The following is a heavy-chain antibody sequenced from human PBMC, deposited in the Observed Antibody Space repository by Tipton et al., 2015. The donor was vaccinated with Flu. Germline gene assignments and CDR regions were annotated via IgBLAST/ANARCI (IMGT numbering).Heavy chain of an antibody. D-gene: IGHD2-2*01. J-gene: IGHJ6*03. CDR1: GGSISSYY. Sequence: TLSLTCTVSGGSISSYYWSWIRQPAGKGLEWIGRIYTSGSTNYNPSLKSRVTISVDTSKNQFSLKLSSVTAADTAVYYCARGSTSSNPYYYYYYYMDVWGKGTTVTVSS. CDR2: IYTSGST. V-gene: IGHV4-4*07. CDR3: ARGSTSSNPYYYYYYYMDV.